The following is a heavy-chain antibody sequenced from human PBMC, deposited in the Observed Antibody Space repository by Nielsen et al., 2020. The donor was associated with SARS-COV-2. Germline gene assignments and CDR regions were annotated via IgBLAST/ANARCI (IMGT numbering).Heavy chain of an antibody. CDR2: IYYSGST. V-gene: IGHV4-59*08. J-gene: IGHJ4*02. Sequence: GSLRLSCTVSGGSISSYYWSWVRQPPGKGLEWIGYIYYSGSTNYNPSLKSRVTISVDTSKNQFSLKLSSVTAADTAVYYCARGLGRDGYIYWLDYWGQGTLVTVSS. CDR1: GGSISSYY. D-gene: IGHD5-24*01. CDR3: ARGLGRDGYIYWLDY.